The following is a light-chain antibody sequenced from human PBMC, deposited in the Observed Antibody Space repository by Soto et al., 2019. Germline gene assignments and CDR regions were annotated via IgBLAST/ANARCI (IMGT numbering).Light chain of an antibody. V-gene: IGLV1-44*01. CDR3: ASWGDSLNGPV. CDR1: SSNVGGNP. J-gene: IGLJ1*01. CDR2: TNT. Sequence: QSVLTQPPSASGTPGQRVTISCSGSSSNVGGNPVNWYQHVPTTAPKLLIYTNTQRPSGVPDRFSGSKSGTSASLAISGLQSEDEADYYCASWGDSLNGPVFGTGTKVT.